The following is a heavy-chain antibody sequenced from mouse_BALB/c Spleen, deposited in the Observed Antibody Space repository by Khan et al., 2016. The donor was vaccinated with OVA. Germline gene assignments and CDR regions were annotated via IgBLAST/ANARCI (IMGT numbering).Heavy chain of an antibody. Sequence: EVQLQESGPDLVKPSQSLSLTCTVTGYSITSGYSWHWIRQFPGNKLEWMGYIFYSGSINYNPSLIIRISITRYTSKNQFFLQLNSVTTEDTTTDYCAIDGNYMDYWGQGTSVTVSS. CDR1: GYSITSGYS. V-gene: IGHV3-1*02. D-gene: IGHD2-1*01. J-gene: IGHJ4*01. CDR2: IFYSGSI. CDR3: AIDGNYMDY.